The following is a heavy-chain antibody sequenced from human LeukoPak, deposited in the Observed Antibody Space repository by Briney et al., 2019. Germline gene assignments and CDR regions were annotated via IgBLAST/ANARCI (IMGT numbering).Heavy chain of an antibody. CDR3: AKDIDSSSWYYFDY. D-gene: IGHD6-13*01. CDR1: GFNFHDYA. CDR2: ISWNSGRL. V-gene: IGHV3-9*01. J-gene: IGHJ4*02. Sequence: PGGSLRLSCAASGFNFHDYAMHWVRQTPGKGLEWVSSISWNSGRLGHADSVKGRFTISRDNAKNSLYLEMNSLRAEDTALYFCAKDIDSSSWYYFDYWGQGTLVTVSS.